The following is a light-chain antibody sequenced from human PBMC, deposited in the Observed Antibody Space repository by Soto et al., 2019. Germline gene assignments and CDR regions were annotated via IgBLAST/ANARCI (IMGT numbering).Light chain of an antibody. V-gene: IGKV3-15*01. CDR2: GAS. Sequence: EVVMTQSPATLSVSPGERVTLSCRASQSINAHLAWYQQKPGQAPRLLIHGASTRATGIPARFSGSGFGTEFSLTIRSLQSEDFAVYYWQQYNTWLWTFGQGTKVEIQ. CDR1: QSINAH. J-gene: IGKJ1*01. CDR3: QQYNTWLWT.